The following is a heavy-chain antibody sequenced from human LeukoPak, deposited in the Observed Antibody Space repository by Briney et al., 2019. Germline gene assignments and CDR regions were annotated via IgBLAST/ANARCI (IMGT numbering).Heavy chain of an antibody. D-gene: IGHD6-6*01. Sequence: GGSLRLSCAASGFTFSSYSLNWVRQAPGKGLEWVSSITTSSSYIYYADSVKGRFTISRDNAKNSLYLQMNSLRAEDTAVYYCARGKAALQGPDYYYYMDVWGKGTTVTVSS. J-gene: IGHJ6*03. CDR3: ARGKAALQGPDYYYYMDV. CDR2: ITTSSSYI. CDR1: GFTFSSYS. V-gene: IGHV3-21*01.